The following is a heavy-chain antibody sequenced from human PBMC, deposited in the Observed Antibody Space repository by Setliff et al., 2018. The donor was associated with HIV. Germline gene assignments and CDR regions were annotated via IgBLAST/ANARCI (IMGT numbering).Heavy chain of an antibody. CDR3: ARGPSCADDWCYLYYYYYYGLDV. Sequence: SETLSLTCAVYGGSFSNYYWSWIRQTPEKGLEWIGEITDDGSANYNPPLRSRVTISLATSQKQFSLKVTSVTAADTAIYYCARGPSCADDWCYLYYYYYYGLDVWGQGTTVTVSS. V-gene: IGHV4-34*01. CDR1: GGSFSNYY. J-gene: IGHJ6*02. D-gene: IGHD2-21*01. CDR2: ITDDGSA.